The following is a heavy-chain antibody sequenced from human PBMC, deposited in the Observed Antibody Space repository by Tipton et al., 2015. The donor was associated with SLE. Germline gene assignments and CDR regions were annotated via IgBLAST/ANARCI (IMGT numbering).Heavy chain of an antibody. J-gene: IGHJ3*02. CDR2: IFYTGGT. CDR1: GGSISRYY. CDR3: ARESAIYANDGAPCDAVDI. V-gene: IGHV4-59*01. Sequence: LRLSCSVSGGSISRYYWSWIRQPPGKGLEWIGYIFYTGGTSYNPSLKSRVTMSIDSPRKQFSLKVRSVTAADTAVYYCARESAIYANDGAPCDAVDISGQATMVTVSP. D-gene: IGHD5/OR15-5a*01.